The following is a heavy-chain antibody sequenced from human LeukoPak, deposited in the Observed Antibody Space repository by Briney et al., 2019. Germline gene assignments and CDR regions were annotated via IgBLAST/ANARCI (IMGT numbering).Heavy chain of an antibody. J-gene: IGHJ4*02. Sequence: PSGTLSLTCAVSGGSISSGNWWSWVRQPPGKGLEWIGEIYHSGNTVYNPPLKSRVTISVDNSKNQFSLKLTSVTAADTAVYYCARNSDSASVVDWGQGTLVTVSS. D-gene: IGHD2-15*01. CDR3: ARNSDSASVVD. CDR1: GGSISSGNW. CDR2: IYHSGNT. V-gene: IGHV4-4*02.